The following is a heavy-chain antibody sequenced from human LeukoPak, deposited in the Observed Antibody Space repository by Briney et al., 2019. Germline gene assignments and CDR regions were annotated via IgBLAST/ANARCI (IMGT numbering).Heavy chain of an antibody. Sequence: GGSLRLSCAASGFTFSGYEMNWVRQAPEKGLEWVACISTSGNTIYYADSLKGRFTVSRDNARNSLYLQMNSLRAEDTAVYYCARDGPGYSFDYWGQGTLVTVSS. CDR1: GFTFSGYE. D-gene: IGHD5-18*01. J-gene: IGHJ4*02. V-gene: IGHV3-48*03. CDR3: ARDGPGYSFDY. CDR2: ISTSGNTI.